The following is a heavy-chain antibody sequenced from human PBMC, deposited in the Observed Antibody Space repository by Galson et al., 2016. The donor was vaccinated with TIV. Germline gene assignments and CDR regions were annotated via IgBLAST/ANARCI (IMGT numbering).Heavy chain of an antibody. CDR3: ARLPPYYSDNGGYYEGEYVDH. V-gene: IGHV1-2*02. CDR2: INPYSGDT. J-gene: IGHJ4*02. CDR1: GYRFIAYY. Sequence: SVKVSCKASGYRFIAYYIHWVRHVPGHGLEWMGWINPYSGDTTYADKFQGRVAITSDTSTTTAYLELARLASDDTAVYYCARLPPYYSDNGGYYEGEYVDHWGQGTLITVSS. D-gene: IGHD3-22*01.